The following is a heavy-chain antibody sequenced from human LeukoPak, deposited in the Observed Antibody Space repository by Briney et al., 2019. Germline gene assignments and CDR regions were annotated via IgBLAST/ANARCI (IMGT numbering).Heavy chain of an antibody. CDR1: GGSFSGYY. J-gene: IGHJ5*02. D-gene: IGHD2-2*01. Sequence: SETLSLTCAVYGGSFSGYYWSWIRQPPGEGLEWIGEINRSGSTNYNPSLKSRVTISVDTSKNQFSLKLSSVTAADTAVYYCARASLGYCSSTSCYNWFDPWGQGTLVTVSS. V-gene: IGHV4-34*01. CDR2: INRSGST. CDR3: ARASLGYCSSTSCYNWFDP.